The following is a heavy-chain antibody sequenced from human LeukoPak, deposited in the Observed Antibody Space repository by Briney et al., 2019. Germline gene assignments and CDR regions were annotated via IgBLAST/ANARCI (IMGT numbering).Heavy chain of an antibody. CDR2: IKSKTDGGTT. Sequence: AGGSLRLSCAASGFTFSNAWMSWVRQAPGKGLEWVGRIKSKTDGGTTDYAAPVKGRFTISRDDSKNTLYLQMNSLKTEDTAVYYCTTDHLEYSSSYPFDYWGQGTLVTVSS. D-gene: IGHD6-6*01. V-gene: IGHV3-15*01. J-gene: IGHJ4*02. CDR1: GFTFSNAW. CDR3: TTDHLEYSSSYPFDY.